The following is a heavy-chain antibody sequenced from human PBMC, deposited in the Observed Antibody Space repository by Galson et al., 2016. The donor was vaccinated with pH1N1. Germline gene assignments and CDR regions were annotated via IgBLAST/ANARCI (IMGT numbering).Heavy chain of an antibody. CDR1: GFGFSSHD. V-gene: IGHV3-48*03. D-gene: IGHD2/OR15-2a*01. CDR2: ISSSNAI. J-gene: IGHJ5*02. CDR3: SNGFLVVCYSIISPVES. Sequence: LRLSCAASGFGFSSHDMNWVRQAPGKGLEWISYISSSNAIYYADSVKGRFTISRDNAKNSLYLQMNSLRAEDTVGYYCSNGFLVVCYSIISPVESWGQGTLVAVSS.